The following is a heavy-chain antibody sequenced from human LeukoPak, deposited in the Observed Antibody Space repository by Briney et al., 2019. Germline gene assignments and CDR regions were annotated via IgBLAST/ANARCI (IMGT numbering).Heavy chain of an antibody. CDR1: GFTFSDYY. CDR3: ARDRYYYGSGSPDV. CDR2: ISSSGSTI. D-gene: IGHD3-10*01. Sequence: GGSLRLSCAASGFTFSDYYMSWIRQAPGKGLEWVSYISSSGSTIYYADSVKGRFTISRDNAKNSLYLQINSLRAEDTAVYYCARDRYYYGSGSPDVWGQGTTVTVSS. V-gene: IGHV3-11*01. J-gene: IGHJ6*02.